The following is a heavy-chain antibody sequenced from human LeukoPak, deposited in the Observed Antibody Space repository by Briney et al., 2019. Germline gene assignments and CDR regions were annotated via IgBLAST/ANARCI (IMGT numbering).Heavy chain of an antibody. CDR1: GFTFINYG. J-gene: IGHJ4*02. V-gene: IGHV3-30*02. CDR3: AKAYCGSTICYGGGKIDY. D-gene: IGHD2-2*01. Sequence: QPGGSLRLSCAASGFTFINYGMHWVRQAPGKGLEWVTFIPYDGSNKYYADSVKGRFTISRDNSKNTLYLQMNSLRAKDTAVYYCAKAYCGSTICYGGGKIDYWGQGTLVTVSS. CDR2: IPYDGSNK.